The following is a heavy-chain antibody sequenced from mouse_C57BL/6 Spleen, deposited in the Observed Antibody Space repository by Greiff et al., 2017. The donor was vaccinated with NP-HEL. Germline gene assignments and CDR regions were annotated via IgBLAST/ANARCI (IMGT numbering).Heavy chain of an antibody. Sequence: QVQLKESGPELVKPGASVKISCKASGYAFSSSWMNWVKQRPGKGLEWIGRIYPGDGDTNYNGKFKGKATLTADKSSSTAYMQLSSLTSEDSAVYFCAREGGLRRGYAMDYWGQGTSVTVSS. CDR2: IYPGDGDT. V-gene: IGHV1-82*01. J-gene: IGHJ4*01. CDR1: GYAFSSSW. D-gene: IGHD2-4*01. CDR3: AREGGLRRGYAMDY.